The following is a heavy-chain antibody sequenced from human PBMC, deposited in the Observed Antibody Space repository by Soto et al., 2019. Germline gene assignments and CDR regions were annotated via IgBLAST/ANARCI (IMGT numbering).Heavy chain of an antibody. CDR3: ARNNDFWSGYAISRPRTNAPVYLVDI. D-gene: IGHD3-3*01. CDR1: GYSFTSYW. CDR2: IYPGDSDT. Sequence: GESLKISCKGSGYSFTSYWIGWVRQMPGKGLEWMGIIYPGDSDTRYSPSFQGQVTISADKSISTAYLQWSSLKASDTAMYYCARNNDFWSGYAISRPRTNAPVYLVDIWGQGTMVTVSS. V-gene: IGHV5-51*01. J-gene: IGHJ3*02.